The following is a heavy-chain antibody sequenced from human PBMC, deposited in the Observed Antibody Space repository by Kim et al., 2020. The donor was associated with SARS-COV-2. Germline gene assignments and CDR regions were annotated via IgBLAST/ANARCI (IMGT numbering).Heavy chain of an antibody. CDR2: ISGSGGST. Sequence: GGSLRLSCGASGFTFNTYAMSWVRQAPGKGLEWVSAISGSGGSTYYADSVKGRFTISRDNSESMLYLQMSSLRAEDTAVYYCVRGDRLGGNWGQGIMVTVSS. CDR1: GFTFNTYA. D-gene: IGHD3-16*01. CDR3: VRGDRLGGN. J-gene: IGHJ4*02. V-gene: IGHV3-23*01.